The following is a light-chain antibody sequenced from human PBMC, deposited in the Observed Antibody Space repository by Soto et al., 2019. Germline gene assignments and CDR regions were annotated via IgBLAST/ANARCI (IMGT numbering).Light chain of an antibody. CDR1: QSVSSN. V-gene: IGKV3-15*01. J-gene: IGKJ1*01. CDR2: GAS. CDR3: QQYNNWVWT. Sequence: EIVMTQSPATLSVSPGERATLSCRASQSVSSNLAGYQQKPGQAPRLLIYGASTRATGIPARFSGSGSGTAFTVTISSLQSEDCAVYDCQQYNNWVWTFGQGTKVEIK.